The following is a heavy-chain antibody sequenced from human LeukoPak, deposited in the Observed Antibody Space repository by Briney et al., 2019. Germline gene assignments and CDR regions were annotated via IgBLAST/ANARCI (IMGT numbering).Heavy chain of an antibody. J-gene: IGHJ4*02. Sequence: GASVKVSCKVSGGTFSSYAISWVRQAPGQRLEWMGGIIPIFGTANYAQKFQGRVTITTDESTSTAYMELSSLRSEDTAVYYCARDEGEGLMDYWGQGTLVTVSS. CDR3: ARDEGEGLMDY. V-gene: IGHV1-69*05. CDR1: GGTFSSYA. CDR2: IIPIFGTA. D-gene: IGHD3-3*01.